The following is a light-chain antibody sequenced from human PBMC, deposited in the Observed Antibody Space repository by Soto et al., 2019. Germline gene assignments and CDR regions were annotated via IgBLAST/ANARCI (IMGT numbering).Light chain of an antibody. CDR3: QQYNSYSFT. Sequence: DIQMTQSPSTLSASIGDRVSITCRASQAISTGLAWYQQKPGKAPKLLIYQASSLETGVPSRFSGSGSGRQFTLTISSLQPDELATYYCQQYNSYSFTFGPGTKVDIK. CDR1: QAISTG. J-gene: IGKJ3*01. V-gene: IGKV1-5*03. CDR2: QAS.